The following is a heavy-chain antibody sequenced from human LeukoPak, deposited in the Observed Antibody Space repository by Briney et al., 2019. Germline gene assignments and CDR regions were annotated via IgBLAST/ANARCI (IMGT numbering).Heavy chain of an antibody. CDR1: GFTFSDYY. D-gene: IGHD3-3*01. CDR3: ARDRFSTGGYYYGMDV. J-gene: IGHJ6*02. V-gene: IGHV3-11*01. Sequence: GGSLRLSCAASGFTFSDYYMSWIRQAPGKGLGWVSYISSSGSTIYYADSVKGRFTISRDNAKNSLYLQMNSLRAEDTAVYYCARDRFSTGGYYYGMDVWGQGTTVTVSS. CDR2: ISSSGSTI.